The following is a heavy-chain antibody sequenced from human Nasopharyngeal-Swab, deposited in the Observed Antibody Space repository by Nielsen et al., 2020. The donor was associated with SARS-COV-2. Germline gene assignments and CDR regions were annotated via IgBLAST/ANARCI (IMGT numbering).Heavy chain of an antibody. D-gene: IGHD3-10*01. J-gene: IGHJ4*02. CDR2: IKQDGSEK. CDR1: GFTFSSYW. CDR3: ARGGRSRILWFGELLLVY. V-gene: IGHV3-7*01. Sequence: GGSLRLSCAASGFTFSSYWMSWARQAPGKGLEWVANIKQDGSEKYYVDSVKGRFTISRDNAKNSLYLQMNSLRAEDTAVYYCARGGRSRILWFGELLLVYWGQGTLVTVSS.